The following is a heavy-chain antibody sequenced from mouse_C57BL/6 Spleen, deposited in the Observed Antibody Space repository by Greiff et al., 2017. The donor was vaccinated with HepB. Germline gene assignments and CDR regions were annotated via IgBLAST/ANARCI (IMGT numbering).Heavy chain of an antibody. CDR1: GYTFTSYW. V-gene: IGHV1-55*01. J-gene: IGHJ2*01. D-gene: IGHD3-1*01. Sequence: QVQLKESGAELVKPGASVKMSCKASGYTFTSYWITWVKQRPGQGLEWIGDIYPGSGSTNYNEKFKSKATLTVDTSSSTAYMQLSSLTSEDSAVYYCARSGHSEDYWGQGTTLTVSS. CDR2: IYPGSGST. CDR3: ARSGHSEDY.